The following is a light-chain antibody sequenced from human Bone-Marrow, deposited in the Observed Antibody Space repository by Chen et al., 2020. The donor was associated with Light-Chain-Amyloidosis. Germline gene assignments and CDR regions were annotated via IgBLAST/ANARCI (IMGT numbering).Light chain of an antibody. CDR2: RDT. Sequence: SYELSQPPSVLASPGQTASITCSGDDSSTKYAYWSQQKAGQAPLLGIHRDTERPSGISERFSGSSSGTTAKLTISGVQAEDEDDYNCQSADKSGTYEVIVGGGTKLAVL. V-gene: IGLV3-25*03. CDR3: QSADKSGTYEVI. J-gene: IGLJ2*01. CDR1: DSSTKY.